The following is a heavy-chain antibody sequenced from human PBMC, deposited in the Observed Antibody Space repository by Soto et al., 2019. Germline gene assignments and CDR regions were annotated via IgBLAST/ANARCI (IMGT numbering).Heavy chain of an antibody. V-gene: IGHV3-30*18. Sequence: ESGGGVVQPGRSLRLSCAASGFTFSSYGMHWVRQAPGKGLEWVAVISYDGSNKYYADSVKGRFTISRDNTKNTRYLQMNSLRAEDTAVYYCAKNYSGYDWGPEEVFDYYMDVWGKGTTVTVSS. D-gene: IGHD5-12*01. J-gene: IGHJ6*03. CDR2: ISYDGSNK. CDR3: AKNYSGYDWGPEEVFDYYMDV. CDR1: GFTFSSYG.